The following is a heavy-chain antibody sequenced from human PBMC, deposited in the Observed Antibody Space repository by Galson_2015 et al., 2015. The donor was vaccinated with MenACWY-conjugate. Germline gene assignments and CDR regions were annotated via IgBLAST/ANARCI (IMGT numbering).Heavy chain of an antibody. CDR3: ARDPGTIIKYHFDH. CDR1: GFPFSDYS. CDR2: ISSSSSYI. Sequence: LRLSCAASGFPFSDYSMNWVRQAPGKGLEWVSFISSSSSYIYYADSVKGRFTVSRDNAKNSLYLQMTSLRAEDTAVYYCARDPGTIIKYHFDHWGQGTLVTVSS. V-gene: IGHV3-21*01. J-gene: IGHJ4*02. D-gene: IGHD2-2*01.